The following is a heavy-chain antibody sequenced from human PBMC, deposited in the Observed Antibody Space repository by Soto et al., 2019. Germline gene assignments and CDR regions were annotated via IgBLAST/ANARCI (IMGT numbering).Heavy chain of an antibody. CDR1: GFTFNNYG. D-gene: IGHD3-3*01. CDR2: IWYDGSNK. J-gene: IGHJ6*02. Sequence: QVQLVESGGGVVQPGRSLRLSCAASGFTFNNYGMHWVRQVPGKGLEWVAVIWYDGSNKDYADSVKGRFTISRDNSKNTMYLQMKSLRAEETAVYFCARDEGPSRITPFGMVTINREYYGMDVWGQGTTVTVSS. V-gene: IGHV3-33*01. CDR3: ARDEGPSRITPFGMVTINREYYGMDV.